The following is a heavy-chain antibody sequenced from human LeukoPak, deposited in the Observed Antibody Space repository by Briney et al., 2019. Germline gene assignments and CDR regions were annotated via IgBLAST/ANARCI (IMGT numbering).Heavy chain of an antibody. Sequence: PGRSLRLSCAASGFTFDDYAMHWVRQAPGKGLEWVSGISWNSGSIGYADSVKGRFTISRDNAKNSLYLQMNSLRAEDTALYYCAKDGYGPYYYDSSGYSDYWGQGTLVTVSS. CDR2: ISWNSGSI. V-gene: IGHV3-9*01. CDR3: AKDGYGPYYYDSSGYSDY. CDR1: GFTFDDYA. D-gene: IGHD3-22*01. J-gene: IGHJ4*02.